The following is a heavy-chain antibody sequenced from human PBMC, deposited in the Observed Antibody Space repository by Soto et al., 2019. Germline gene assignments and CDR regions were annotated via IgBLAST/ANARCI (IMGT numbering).Heavy chain of an antibody. CDR2: IDTSGNT. D-gene: IGHD6-13*01. Sequence: PSATLSLTCTVSVDSIATYYWSWIRQPAEKGLEWIGRIDTSGNTNYNPALKSRVTMSVDTSKKQFSLKLTCVTAAETAVYYCAWYSNNCFQPEGMDFWGQRTTVTVSS. J-gene: IGHJ6*02. CDR1: VDSIATYY. V-gene: IGHV4-4*07. CDR3: AWYSNNCFQPEGMDF.